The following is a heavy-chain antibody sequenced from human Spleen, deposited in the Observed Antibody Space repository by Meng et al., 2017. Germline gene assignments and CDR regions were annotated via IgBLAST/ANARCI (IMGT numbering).Heavy chain of an antibody. CDR3: ATGAAAADH. Sequence: EVQLVDAGGGSVKPGGCLRLSCVASGVSFTDAWMSWVRQAPGKGLEWVGRIETKSEGGTADYAAPVKGRFSISRDDSKNTLYLQMNTLISEDTGVYFCATGAAAADHWGQGTLVTVSS. CDR1: GVSFTDAW. J-gene: IGHJ4*02. V-gene: IGHV3-15*04. CDR2: IETKSEGGTA. D-gene: IGHD6-13*01.